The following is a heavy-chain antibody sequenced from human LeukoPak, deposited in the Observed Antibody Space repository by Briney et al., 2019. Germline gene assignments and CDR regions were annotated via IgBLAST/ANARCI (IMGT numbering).Heavy chain of an antibody. D-gene: IGHD5-24*01. V-gene: IGHV3-30*18. CDR1: GFTFSSYG. Sequence: PGRSLRLSCAASGFTFSSYGMHWVRQAPGKGLEWVAVISYDGSNKYYADSVKGRFTISRDNSKNTLYLQMNSLRAEDTAVYYCAKDPNSEMATIQEYWGQGTLVTVSS. J-gene: IGHJ4*02. CDR3: AKDPNSEMATIQEY. CDR2: ISYDGSNK.